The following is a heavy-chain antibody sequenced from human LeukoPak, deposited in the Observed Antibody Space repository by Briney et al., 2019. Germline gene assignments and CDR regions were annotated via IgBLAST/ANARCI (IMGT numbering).Heavy chain of an antibody. Sequence: GGSLRLSCVGSGFTFSDYWMSWVRQAPGKGLEWVASVNTVSSYIYYADSMRGRFTISRDNAKNSLFLQMNSLRAEDTAVYYCARLRRNSDRSDFFYYYDHWGQGTLVTVSS. J-gene: IGHJ4*02. CDR3: ARLRRNSDRSDFFYYYDH. V-gene: IGHV3-21*01. CDR1: GFTFSDYW. CDR2: VNTVSSYI. D-gene: IGHD3-22*01.